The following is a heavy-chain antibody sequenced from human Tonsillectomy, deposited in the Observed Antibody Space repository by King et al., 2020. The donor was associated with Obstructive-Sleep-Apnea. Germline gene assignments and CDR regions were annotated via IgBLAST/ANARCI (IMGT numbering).Heavy chain of an antibody. D-gene: IGHD1-1*01. Sequence: VQLQESGPGLVKPSETLSLTCIVSGGSISNYYWSWIRQPPGKGLEWIGYMFYSGSTNYNPSLKSRVTISVDTSKNQFSLKLRSVTAADTAVYYCARGAGRTGLLDYWGQGTLVTVSS. V-gene: IGHV4-59*01. CDR2: MFYSGST. J-gene: IGHJ4*02. CDR1: GGSISNYY. CDR3: ARGAGRTGLLDY.